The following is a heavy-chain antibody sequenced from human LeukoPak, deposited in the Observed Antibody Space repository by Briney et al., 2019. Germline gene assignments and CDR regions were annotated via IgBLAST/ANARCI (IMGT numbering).Heavy chain of an antibody. CDR3: ARDPGLWFGDRKRFDP. CDR1: GGSFSGYY. J-gene: IGHJ5*02. Sequence: PSETLSLTCAVYGGSFSGYYWSRIRQPPGKGLEWIGEINHSGSTNYNPSLKSRVTISVDTSKNQFSLKLSSVTAADTAVYYCARDPGLWFGDRKRFDPWGQGTLVTASS. V-gene: IGHV4-34*01. D-gene: IGHD3-10*01. CDR2: INHSGST.